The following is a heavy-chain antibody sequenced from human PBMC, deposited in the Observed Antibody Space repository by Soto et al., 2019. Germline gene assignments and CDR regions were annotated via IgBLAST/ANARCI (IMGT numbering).Heavy chain of an antibody. V-gene: IGHV3-23*01. J-gene: IGHJ4*02. Sequence: PGRLLRLPYAACGCNFRSYAMSWVRQATGKGLEWVSAISGSGGSTYYADSVKGRFTISRDNSKNTLYLQMNSLRAEDTAVYYCAKPTIVVVPAAPIDYWGQGTLVTVSS. CDR2: ISGSGGST. CDR3: AKPTIVVVPAAPIDY. D-gene: IGHD2-2*01. CDR1: GCNFRSYA.